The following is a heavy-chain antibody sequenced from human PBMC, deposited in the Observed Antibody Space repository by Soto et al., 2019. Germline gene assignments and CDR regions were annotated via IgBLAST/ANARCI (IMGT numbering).Heavy chain of an antibody. D-gene: IGHD2-2*01. CDR1: GYTFTGYY. J-gene: IGHJ6*02. CDR2: INPNSGGT. V-gene: IGHV1-2*04. Sequence: VASVKVSCKASGYTFTGYYMHWVRQAPGQGLEWMGWINPNSGGTNYAQKFQGWVTMTRDTSISTAYMELSRLRSDDTAVYYCAGEPRKTGSTTREGYYGMDVWGQGTTVTVSS. CDR3: AGEPRKTGSTTREGYYGMDV.